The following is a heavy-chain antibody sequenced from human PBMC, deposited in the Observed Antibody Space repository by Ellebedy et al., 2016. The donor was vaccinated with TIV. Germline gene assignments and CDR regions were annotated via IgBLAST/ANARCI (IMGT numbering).Heavy chain of an antibody. CDR2: VSAYNGNT. V-gene: IGHV1-18*04. CDR1: GYTFTNYG. D-gene: IGHD2-15*01. J-gene: IGHJ4*02. Sequence: AASVKVSCKASGYTFTNYGLSWVRQAPGQGLEWMGWVSAYNGNTNYAQKVQGRVTMTTDTSTTTAYMELRSLRSDDTAVYYCARGCSGGNCYSFDYWGQGTLVTVSS. CDR3: ARGCSGGNCYSFDY.